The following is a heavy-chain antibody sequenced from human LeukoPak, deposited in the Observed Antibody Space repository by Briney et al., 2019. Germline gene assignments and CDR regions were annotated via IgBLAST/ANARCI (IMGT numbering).Heavy chain of an antibody. CDR2: INSDGSST. D-gene: IGHD3-10*01. CDR3: APYYYGSGSYSYGMDV. Sequence: QSGGSLRLSCAASGFTFSSYWMHWVRHAPGKGLVWVSRINSDGSSTSYADSVKGRFTISRDNAKNTLYLQMNSLRAEDTAVYYCAPYYYGSGSYSYGMDVWGQGTTVTVSS. J-gene: IGHJ6*02. V-gene: IGHV3-74*01. CDR1: GFTFSSYW.